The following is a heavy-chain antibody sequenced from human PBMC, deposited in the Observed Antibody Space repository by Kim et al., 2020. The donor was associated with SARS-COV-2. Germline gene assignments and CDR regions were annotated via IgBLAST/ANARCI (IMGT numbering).Heavy chain of an antibody. D-gene: IGHD2-8*01. CDR2: TTI. V-gene: IGHV3-48*02. J-gene: IGHJ4*02. CDR3: VRYPDALDY. Sequence: TTIHYRDSVKVRFTISRDNARNSLYLQMNDLRDEDTAVYYCVRYPDALDYWGQGTLVTVAS.